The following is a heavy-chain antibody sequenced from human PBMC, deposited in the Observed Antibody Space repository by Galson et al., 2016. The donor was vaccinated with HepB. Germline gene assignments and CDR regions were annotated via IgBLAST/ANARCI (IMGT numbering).Heavy chain of an antibody. CDR1: GFTISTYG. V-gene: IGHV3-30*18. CDR3: AKGRWDIDS. J-gene: IGHJ4*02. CDR2: IPSDGKSA. D-gene: IGHD5-24*01. Sequence: SLRLSCAASGFTISTYGMRWVRPAPGKGLERVAPIPSDGKSASYADPGKGRVTISRDNSKNTLYLQMHSLRGEDTAVYYCAKGRWDIDSWGQGALVTVSS.